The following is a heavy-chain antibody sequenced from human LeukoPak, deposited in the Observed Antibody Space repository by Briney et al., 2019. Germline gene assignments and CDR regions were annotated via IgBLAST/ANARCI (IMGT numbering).Heavy chain of an antibody. CDR2: IDEGGNKV. D-gene: IGHD3-10*01. J-gene: IGHJ4*02. V-gene: IGHV3-7*01. Sequence: QPGGSLRLSCAASGFTFDYHWMTWVRQAPGKGLEWVANIDEGGNKVCYAESVKGRFTISRDNAKNSVFPQMNSLRAEDTAVYYCVREWFLARYSWGQGALVTVSS. CDR1: GFTFDYHW. CDR3: VREWFLARYS.